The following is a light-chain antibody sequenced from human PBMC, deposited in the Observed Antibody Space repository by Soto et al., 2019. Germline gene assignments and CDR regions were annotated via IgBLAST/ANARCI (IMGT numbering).Light chain of an antibody. CDR3: QLYGGSSPRGT. CDR2: GAS. CDR1: QSVNDNH. V-gene: IGKV3-20*01. J-gene: IGKJ3*01. Sequence: EVVLTQSPGTLSLSPGARATLSCRASQSVNDNHLAWYQQKGGQAPRLLIYGASTRATGVPERFSGRGFGTAYSLIITRLEPEDFAPYYCQLYGGSSPRGTFGPGTTMEI.